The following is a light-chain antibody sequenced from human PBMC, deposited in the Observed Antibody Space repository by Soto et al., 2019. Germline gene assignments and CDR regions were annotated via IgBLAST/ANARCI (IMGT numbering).Light chain of an antibody. CDR1: QSLSSNF. CDR3: QQYGRSPRT. V-gene: IGKV3-20*01. Sequence: IVLTQSPGTLSLSPGEGATLSCRASQSLSSNFLAWYQQRPGQAPRLLIDAASSRATGIPDRFSGSGSGTDFTLTIRRLEPEDFAVYYCQQYGRSPRTFGGGTKVDIK. CDR2: AAS. J-gene: IGKJ4*01.